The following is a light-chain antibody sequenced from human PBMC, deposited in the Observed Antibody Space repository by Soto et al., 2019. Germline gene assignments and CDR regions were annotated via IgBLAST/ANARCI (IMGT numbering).Light chain of an antibody. CDR1: NSNIGSHT. CDR3: ATWDDSLNGVV. J-gene: IGLJ2*01. CDR2: SNT. Sequence: QSVLTQPPSASGTPGQTIAISCSGGNSNIGSHTVNWFQQLPGTAPRLLIYSNTQRPSGVPDRFSGSKSGTSASLAISGLQSEYDGDYYCATWDDSLNGVVFGGGTKVTVL. V-gene: IGLV1-44*01.